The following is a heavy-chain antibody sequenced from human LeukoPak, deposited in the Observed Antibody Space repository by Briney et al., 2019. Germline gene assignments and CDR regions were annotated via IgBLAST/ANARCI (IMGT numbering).Heavy chain of an antibody. Sequence: ASVKVSCKASGYTFTGYYMHWVQQAPGQGLEWMGWINPNSGGTNCAQKFQGRVTMTRDTSISTAYMELSRLRSDDTAVYYCARGSDDFWSGYSPSYWGQGTLVTVSS. V-gene: IGHV1-2*02. CDR3: ARGSDDFWSGYSPSY. CDR2: INPNSGGT. D-gene: IGHD3-3*01. J-gene: IGHJ4*02. CDR1: GYTFTGYY.